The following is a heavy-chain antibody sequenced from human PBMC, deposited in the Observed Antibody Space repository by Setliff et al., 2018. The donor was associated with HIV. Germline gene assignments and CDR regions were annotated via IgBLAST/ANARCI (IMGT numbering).Heavy chain of an antibody. V-gene: IGHV1-69*10. J-gene: IGHJ5*02. D-gene: IGHD6-13*01. Sequence: SVKVSCKASGGTFSSYAINWARQAPGQGLEWMGGIIPMLGITNYAQNFQGRLAITADKSTTVSYMELSSLRSEDTAFYFCATSTIAAAGASRADLDPWGQGTLVTVSS. CDR2: IIPMLGIT. CDR3: ATSTIAAAGASRADLDP. CDR1: GGTFSSYA.